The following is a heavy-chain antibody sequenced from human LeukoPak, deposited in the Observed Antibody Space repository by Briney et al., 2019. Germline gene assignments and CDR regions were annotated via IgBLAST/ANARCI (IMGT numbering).Heavy chain of an antibody. J-gene: IGHJ6*03. CDR2: INSNNGDT. CDR3: ARSSGRSPNRDYMDV. D-gene: IGHD1-14*01. V-gene: IGHV1-2*02. CDR1: GYTFTGYY. Sequence: ASVKVSCKATGYTFTGYYMQWVRQAPGQGLEWMGWINSNNGDTNYAQKFQGRVTMTRDTSISTAYMELSGLRSDDTAVYYCARSSGRSPNRDYMDVWGKGTTVTISS.